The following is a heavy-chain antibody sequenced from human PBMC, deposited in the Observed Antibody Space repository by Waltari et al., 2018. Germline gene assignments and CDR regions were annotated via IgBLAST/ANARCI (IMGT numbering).Heavy chain of an antibody. D-gene: IGHD4-17*01. CDR1: GFALSTSGVG. V-gene: IGHV2-5*01. CDR3: AHRNGDYDYYYMDV. Sequence: QITLKESGPTLVKPTQTLTRTCPISGFALSTSGVGVGWIRQPPGKALEWLALIYWNDDKRYSPSLKSRLTITKDTSKNQVVLTMTNMDPVDTATYYCAHRNGDYDYYYMDVWGKGTTVTVSS. CDR2: IYWNDDK. J-gene: IGHJ6*03.